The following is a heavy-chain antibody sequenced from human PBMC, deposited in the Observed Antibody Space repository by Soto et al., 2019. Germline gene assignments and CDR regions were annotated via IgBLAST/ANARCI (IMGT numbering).Heavy chain of an antibody. D-gene: IGHD3-3*01. CDR2: ISYDGSNK. CDR3: ARDHTIFGVGGVPYYYYYGMDV. CDR1: GFTFSSYA. Sequence: GGSLRLSCAASGFTFSSYAMHWVRQAPGKGLEWVAVISYDGSNKYYADSVKGRFTISRDNSKNTLYLQMNSLRAEDTAVYCCARDHTIFGVGGVPYYYYYGMDVWGQGTTVTVSS. V-gene: IGHV3-30-3*01. J-gene: IGHJ6*02.